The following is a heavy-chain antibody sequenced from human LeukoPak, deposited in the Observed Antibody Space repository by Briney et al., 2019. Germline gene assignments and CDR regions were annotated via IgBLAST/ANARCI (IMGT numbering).Heavy chain of an antibody. Sequence: GRSLRLSWAPSGFTFDDYAMQWVRRAPEKGLEWVSGISWNSGSIGYADSVKGRFTISRDNAKNSLYLQMNSPRAEDPAWYYCAIDRYYYGSSGYYDYWGQGTLVTVSS. J-gene: IGHJ4*02. CDR1: GFTFDDYA. CDR3: AIDRYYYGSSGYYDY. D-gene: IGHD3-22*01. CDR2: ISWNSGSI. V-gene: IGHV3-9*01.